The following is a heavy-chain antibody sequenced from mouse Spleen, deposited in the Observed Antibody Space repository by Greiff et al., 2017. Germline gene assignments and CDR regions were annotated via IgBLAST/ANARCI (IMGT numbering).Heavy chain of an antibody. D-gene: IGHD2-13*01. CDR3: DKHEKDGDMDY. CDR1: GFSLTSYG. Sequence: VKLVESGPGRVAPSQSLSISCTVSGFSLTSYGVDWVRQPPGKGLEWLGVIWGGGRTNYNSAHMSRLSISKYNTTSQVFLKMNSLQTADTAMYYSDKHEKDGDMDYWGQGTSVTVSS. CDR2: IWGGGRT. V-gene: IGHV2-9*01. J-gene: IGHJ4*01.